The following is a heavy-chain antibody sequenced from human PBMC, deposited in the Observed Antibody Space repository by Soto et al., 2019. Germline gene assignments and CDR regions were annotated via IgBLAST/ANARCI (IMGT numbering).Heavy chain of an antibody. D-gene: IGHD3-16*01. CDR3: VGALTYEVPYYYYGMGV. CDR2: IKQGGNEK. CDR1: GFSFSTYL. V-gene: IGHV3-7*01. J-gene: IGHJ6*02. Sequence: PGESLKISCAASGFSFSTYLMSWVRQAPGKGLEWVANIKQGGNEKFHVDSVKGRFTISRDNDKKSLYLQMDSLRVEDTAVYYCVGALTYEVPYYYYGMGVWGQGTTVTVSS.